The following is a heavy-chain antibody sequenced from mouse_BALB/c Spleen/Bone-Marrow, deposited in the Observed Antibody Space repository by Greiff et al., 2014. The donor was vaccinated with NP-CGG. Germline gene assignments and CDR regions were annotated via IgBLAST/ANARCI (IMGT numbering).Heavy chain of an antibody. V-gene: IGHV7-3*02. D-gene: IGHD1-2*01. Sequence: EVQLQQSGGGLVQPGGSLRLSCATSGFTFTDYYMSWVRQPPGKALEWLGFIRNKASGYTTEYSASVKGRFTISRDNSQSILYLQMNTLRAEDRATYYCARDRTTATLYWYFDVWGAGTTVTVSS. CDR3: ARDRTTATLYWYFDV. CDR1: GFTFTDYY. J-gene: IGHJ1*01. CDR2: IRNKASGYTT.